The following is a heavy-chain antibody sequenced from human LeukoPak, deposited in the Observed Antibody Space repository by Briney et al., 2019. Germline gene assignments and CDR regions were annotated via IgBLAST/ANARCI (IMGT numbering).Heavy chain of an antibody. D-gene: IGHD2-2*02. J-gene: IGHJ4*02. V-gene: IGHV1-69*06. CDR1: GGTFSNYA. CDR3: AIDVRGPILGAFDY. CDR2: IIPIFGTT. Sequence: GASVKVSCKASGGTFSNYAISWVRQAPGQGLEWMGRIIPIFGTTIHAQKFQGRVTITADKSTSTAYMELSSLRSEDTAVYYCAIDVRGPILGAFDYWGQGTLVTVSS.